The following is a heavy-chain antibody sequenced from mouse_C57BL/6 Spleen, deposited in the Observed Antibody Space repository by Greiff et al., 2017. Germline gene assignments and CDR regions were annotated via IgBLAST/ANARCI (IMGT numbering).Heavy chain of an antibody. D-gene: IGHD2-3*01. CDR1: GYAFSSSW. Sequence: QVQLQQSGPELVKPGASVKISCKASGYAFSSSWMNWVKQRPGKGLEWIGRIYPGDGDTNYNGKFKGKATLTADKSSSTAYMQRSSLTSADSAVYFCARWDLDGYYYYFDYWGQGTTLTVSS. CDR3: ARWDLDGYYYYFDY. J-gene: IGHJ2*01. CDR2: IYPGDGDT. V-gene: IGHV1-82*01.